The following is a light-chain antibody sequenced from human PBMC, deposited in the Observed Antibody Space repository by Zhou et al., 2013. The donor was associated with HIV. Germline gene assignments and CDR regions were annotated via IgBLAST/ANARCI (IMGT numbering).Light chain of an antibody. CDR2: GAL. V-gene: IGKV3-20*01. CDR1: QAISSNS. J-gene: IGKJ2*01. CDR3: HQYGTSPRT. Sequence: EIVLTQSPDTLSLSPGERATLSCRASQAISSNSLAWYQQKPGQAPRVLVYGALSRASGIPARFGGGGSGTDFTLSITSLEPEDFAIYYCHQYGTSPRTFGQGTRVEI.